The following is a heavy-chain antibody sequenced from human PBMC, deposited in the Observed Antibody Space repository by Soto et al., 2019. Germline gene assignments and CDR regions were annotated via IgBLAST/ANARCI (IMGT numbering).Heavy chain of an antibody. CDR3: ARFNGSGTNYYMDV. J-gene: IGHJ6*03. Sequence: QVQLVQSGAELKKPGASAKVSCKASGYMFTSYGISWVRQAPGQGLEWMAWISVNNGNTNYAQKFQGRVTMTTATSTNTAHMALRSLRYDDTAVYYCARFNGSGTNYYMDVWGKGTTVIVSS. D-gene: IGHD3-10*01. CDR1: GYMFTSYG. V-gene: IGHV1-18*01. CDR2: ISVNNGNT.